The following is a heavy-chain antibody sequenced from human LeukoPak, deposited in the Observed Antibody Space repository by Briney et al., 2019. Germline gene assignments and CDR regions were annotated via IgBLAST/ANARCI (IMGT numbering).Heavy chain of an antibody. Sequence: SETLSLTCAVYGGSFSGWWSWIRQPPGKGLEWIGEIHHSGGTKYNPSLRSLDTISVDTSKRQISLKMTSVTAADTAVYYCARHNGWAFDIWGQGTVVTVSS. D-gene: IGHD2-15*01. CDR2: IHHSGGT. CDR3: ARHNGWAFDI. CDR1: GGSFSGW. V-gene: IGHV4-34*01. J-gene: IGHJ3*02.